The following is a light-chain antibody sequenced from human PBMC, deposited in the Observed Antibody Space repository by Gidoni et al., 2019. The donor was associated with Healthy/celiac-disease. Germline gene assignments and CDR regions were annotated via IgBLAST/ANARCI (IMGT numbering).Light chain of an antibody. Sequence: DIQMTQSPSSLSASVGDRVTITCRASQSISSYLNWYQQKPGKAPKLLIYAASSLQSGVPSSFSGSGSGTYFTLTISSLQPEDFATYSCQQSYSTPRTFGQGTKLEIK. CDR3: QQSYSTPRT. CDR1: QSISSY. CDR2: AAS. V-gene: IGKV1-39*01. J-gene: IGKJ2*02.